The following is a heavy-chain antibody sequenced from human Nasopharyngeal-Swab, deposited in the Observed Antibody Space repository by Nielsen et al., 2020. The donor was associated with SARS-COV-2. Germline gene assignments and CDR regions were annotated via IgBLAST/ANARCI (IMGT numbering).Heavy chain of an antibody. CDR3: ARHTTIFGVVIRPFDH. D-gene: IGHD3-3*01. CDR2: INHSGST. V-gene: IGHV4-34*01. J-gene: IGHJ4*02. Sequence: WIRQPPGKGLEWIGEINHSGSTNYNPSLKSRVTISVDTSKNQFSLKLSSVTAADTAVYYCARHTTIFGVVIRPFDHWGQGTLVTVSS.